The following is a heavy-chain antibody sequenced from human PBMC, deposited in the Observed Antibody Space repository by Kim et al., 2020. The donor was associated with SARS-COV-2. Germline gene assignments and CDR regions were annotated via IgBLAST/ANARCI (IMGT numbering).Heavy chain of an antibody. D-gene: IGHD3-9*01. CDR2: ISDSGVNT. V-gene: IGHV3-23*01. CDR1: GFTFSSYA. CDR3: ARVVYDILTGYWVAFDN. J-gene: IGHJ3*02. Sequence: GGSLRLSCAASGFTFSSYAMTWVRQAPGKGLEWVSSISDSGVNTYYADSVKGRFTISRDNSKNTMYLQMNSLRAEDTAVYYCARVVYDILTGYWVAFDNWGQGTMVTDSS.